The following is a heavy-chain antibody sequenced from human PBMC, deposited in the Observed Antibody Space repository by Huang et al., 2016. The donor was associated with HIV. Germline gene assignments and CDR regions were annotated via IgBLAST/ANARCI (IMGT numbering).Heavy chain of an antibody. D-gene: IGHD1-26*01. J-gene: IGHJ4*02. CDR2: KSYDGSNK. Sequence: VQLVESGGGVVQPGRSLRLACVASGFSFSTYGLHWVRQSTGRGLEWVAVKSYDGSNKYYALSVKGRFTSSRDTSENEVYLQMKSLGHEDTAVYYCAKDGADEEWDIGYWGQGTLVTVSS. CDR3: AKDGADEEWDIGY. CDR1: GFSFSTYG. V-gene: IGHV3-30*18.